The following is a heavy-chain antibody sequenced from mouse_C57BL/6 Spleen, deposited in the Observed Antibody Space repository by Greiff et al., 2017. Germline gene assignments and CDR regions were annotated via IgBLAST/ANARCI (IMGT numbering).Heavy chain of an antibody. CDR1: GYTFTSYG. J-gene: IGHJ4*01. V-gene: IGHV1-81*01. CDR2: IYPRSGNT. Sequence: QVQLQQSGAELARPGASVKLSCKASGYTFTSYGISWVKQRTGQGLEWIGEIYPRSGNTYYNEKFKGKATLTADKSSSTAYMELRSRTSEDAAVDFFARDWDEGYAMDDWGQGTSVTVSS. CDR3: ARDWDEGYAMDD. D-gene: IGHD4-1*01.